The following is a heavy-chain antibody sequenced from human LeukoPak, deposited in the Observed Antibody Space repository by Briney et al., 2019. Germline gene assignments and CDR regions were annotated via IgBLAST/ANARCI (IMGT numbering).Heavy chain of an antibody. Sequence: PSQTLSLTCTVSGGSISSSDYYWSWIRQPPGKSLEWIGYIHYTGSTYYNPSLNSRVTMSVDTSKNQLSLKLSSVTAADTAVYFCARVYYGSGSLYYFDYWGQGTLVTVSS. J-gene: IGHJ4*02. CDR3: ARVYYGSGSLYYFDY. V-gene: IGHV4-30-4*08. D-gene: IGHD3-10*01. CDR2: IHYTGST. CDR1: GGSISSSDYY.